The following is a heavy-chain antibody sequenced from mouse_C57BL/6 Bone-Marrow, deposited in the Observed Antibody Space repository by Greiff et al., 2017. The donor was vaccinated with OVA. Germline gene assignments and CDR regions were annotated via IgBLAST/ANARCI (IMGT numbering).Heavy chain of an antibody. J-gene: IGHJ3*01. V-gene: IGHV3-6*01. CDR2: ISYDGSN. D-gene: IGHD2-4*01. CDR1: GYSITSGYY. Sequence: VQLKESGPGLVKPSQSLSLTCSVTGYSITSGYYWNWIRQFPGNKLEWMGYISYDGSNNYNPSLKNRIAITRDTSKNQFFLKLNSVTTEDTATYYGARGGDYDGFAYWGQGTLVTVSA. CDR3: ARGGDYDGFAY.